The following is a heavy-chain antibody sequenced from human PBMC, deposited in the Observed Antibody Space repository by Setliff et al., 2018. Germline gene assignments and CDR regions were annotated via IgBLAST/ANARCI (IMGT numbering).Heavy chain of an antibody. CDR3: ARRGVGMGMDV. CDR1: GFIFSNYW. Sequence: PGGSLRLSCATSGFIFSNYWMAWVRQAPGKGLEWVATIKHDGTYTYYVDSVKGRFTISRDDSKNTAYLQMNSLQSEDTAVYYCARRGVGMGMDVWGKGTTVTVSS. D-gene: IGHD2-2*01. V-gene: IGHV3-7*03. J-gene: IGHJ6*03. CDR2: IKHDGTYT.